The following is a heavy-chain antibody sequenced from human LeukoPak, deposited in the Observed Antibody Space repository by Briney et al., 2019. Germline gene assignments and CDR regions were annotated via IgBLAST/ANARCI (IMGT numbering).Heavy chain of an antibody. Sequence: GASVKVSCKASGGTFSSYAISWVRQAPGQGLEWMGGIIPIFGTANYAQKFQGRVTITADESTSTAHMELSSLRSEDTAVYYCARDVVLTTYCSSTSCSRLDYYYGMDVWGQGTTVTVSS. CDR3: ARDVVLTTYCSSTSCSRLDYYYGMDV. J-gene: IGHJ6*02. CDR1: GGTFSSYA. V-gene: IGHV1-69*13. CDR2: IIPIFGTA. D-gene: IGHD2-2*01.